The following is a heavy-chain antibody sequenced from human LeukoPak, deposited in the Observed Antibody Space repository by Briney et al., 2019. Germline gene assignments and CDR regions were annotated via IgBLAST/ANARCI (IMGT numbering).Heavy chain of an antibody. Sequence: GSLRLSCAASGFTVSSNYMSWVRQAPGKGLEWIGFIYYSGISSYNPSLKSRVTISIDTSKNQVSLKLSSVTAADTAVYYCARSAATLNFDYWGQGTLVTVSS. CDR1: GFTVSSNY. CDR3: ARSAATLNFDY. J-gene: IGHJ4*02. D-gene: IGHD1-26*01. V-gene: IGHV4-59*02. CDR2: IYYSGIS.